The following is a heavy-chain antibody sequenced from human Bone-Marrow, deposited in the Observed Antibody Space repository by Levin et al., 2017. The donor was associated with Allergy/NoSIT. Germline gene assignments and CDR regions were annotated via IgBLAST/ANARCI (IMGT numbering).Heavy chain of an antibody. CDR2: LSGSGGNT. CDR1: GFTFRNYA. Sequence: SCAASGFTFRNYAMSWVRQAPGKGLEWVSFLSGSGGNTYYADSVKGRFTISRDNSKNTLYLQMNSLRVEDTALYYCVKGHDYGDPGTYFYNWGQGTLVTASS. V-gene: IGHV3-23*01. J-gene: IGHJ4*02. D-gene: IGHD4-17*01. CDR3: VKGHDYGDPGTYFYN.